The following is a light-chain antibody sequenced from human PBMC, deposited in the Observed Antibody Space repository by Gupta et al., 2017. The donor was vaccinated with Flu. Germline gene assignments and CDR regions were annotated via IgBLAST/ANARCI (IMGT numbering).Light chain of an antibody. CDR3: QSSDSINSDWI. CDR1: SGSIATNH. V-gene: IGLV6-57*01. CDR2: VYN. J-gene: IGLJ2*01. Sequence: FMLTQRHSVSESPRKTVTISCTRSSGSIATNHVQWYQQRAGTSHTPVIEVYNQSLSGVAVPVSCSVASSATTVSLTICGVQTEDEADYYCQSSDSINSDWIFGGGTKLTVL.